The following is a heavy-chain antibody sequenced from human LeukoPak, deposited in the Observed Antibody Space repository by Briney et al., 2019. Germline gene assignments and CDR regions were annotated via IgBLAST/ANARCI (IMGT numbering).Heavy chain of an antibody. CDR2: IWYDGSNK. D-gene: IGHD1-26*01. CDR3: ARKSGSYPDY. Sequence: GGSLRLSCAASGFPFSNYVIHWVRQAPGKGLEWVAVIWYDGSNKFYTDSVKGRFTISRDNSKNTLYLQMNSLRAEDTAVYYCARKSGSYPDYWGQGTLVTVSS. J-gene: IGHJ4*02. CDR1: GFPFSNYV. V-gene: IGHV3-33*01.